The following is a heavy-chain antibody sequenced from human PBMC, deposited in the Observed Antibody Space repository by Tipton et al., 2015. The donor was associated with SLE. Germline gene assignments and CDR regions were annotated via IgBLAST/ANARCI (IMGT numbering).Heavy chain of an antibody. CDR1: GYTFTSYE. D-gene: IGHD5-12*01. CDR2: MNPNSGYT. J-gene: IGHJ4*02. Sequence: QVQLVQSGVEVKKPGASVKVSCKASGYTFTSYEINWVRQTTGQGLEWVGWMNPNSGYTGHAQKFQGRVTLTSDTSLSTAYMDLSSLRSEDTAVYYCARGGSAYDLHSWGQGTLVTVSS. CDR3: ARGGSAYDLHS. V-gene: IGHV1-8*01.